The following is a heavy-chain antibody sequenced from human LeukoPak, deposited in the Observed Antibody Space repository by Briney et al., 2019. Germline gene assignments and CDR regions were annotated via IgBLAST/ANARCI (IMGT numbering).Heavy chain of an antibody. Sequence: VASVKVSCKASGNIFTSSYTHWVRQAPGQGLEWMGWISAYNGNTNYAQKLQGRVTMTTDTSTSTAYMELRSLRSDDTAVYYCAARGYSYGRDAFDIWGQGTMVTVSS. CDR2: ISAYNGNT. V-gene: IGHV1-18*04. CDR1: GNIFTSSY. CDR3: AARGYSYGRDAFDI. J-gene: IGHJ3*02. D-gene: IGHD5-18*01.